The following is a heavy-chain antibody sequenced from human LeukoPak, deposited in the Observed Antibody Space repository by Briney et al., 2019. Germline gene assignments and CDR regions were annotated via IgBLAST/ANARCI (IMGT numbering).Heavy chain of an antibody. CDR1: GYTFSTYG. CDR2: ISAYNGNT. CDR3: ARDNVYYDSSPYYDY. J-gene: IGHJ4*02. Sequence: ASVKVSCKASGYTFSTYGITWVRQAPGQGLEWMGRISAYNGNTNYAQKLQGRVTMTTDTSTSTAYMELRSLTSDDTAVYYCARDNVYYDSSPYYDYWGRGTLVTVSS. D-gene: IGHD3-22*01. V-gene: IGHV1-18*01.